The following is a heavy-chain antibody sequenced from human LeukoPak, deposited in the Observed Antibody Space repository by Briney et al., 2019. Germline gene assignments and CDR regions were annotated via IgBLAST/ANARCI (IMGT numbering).Heavy chain of an antibody. D-gene: IGHD3-22*01. CDR1: GGSFSGYY. V-gene: IGHV4-34*01. CDR2: INHSGST. J-gene: IGHJ4*02. Sequence: SETLSLTCAVYGGSFSGYYWSWIRQPPGKGLEWIGEINHSGSTNYNPSLKSRVTISVDTSKNQFSLKLSSVTAADTAVYYCARDYYDSSGYMISPLGYWGQGTLVTVSS. CDR3: ARDYYDSSGYMISPLGY.